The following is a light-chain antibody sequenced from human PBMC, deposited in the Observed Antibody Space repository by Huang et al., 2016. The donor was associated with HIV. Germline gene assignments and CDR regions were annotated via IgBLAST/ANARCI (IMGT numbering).Light chain of an antibody. CDR2: GAS. Sequence: EIVLTQSPATLSVSPGERATLSCRASQSVSNYFAWYQQRHGQAPRLLIYGASTRATGVPARFSGSGSGTEFTLTISGLQSEDFAVYYCQQYSGGYSFGQGTKVDIK. J-gene: IGKJ2*03. V-gene: IGKV3-15*01. CDR1: QSVSNY. CDR3: QQYSGGYS.